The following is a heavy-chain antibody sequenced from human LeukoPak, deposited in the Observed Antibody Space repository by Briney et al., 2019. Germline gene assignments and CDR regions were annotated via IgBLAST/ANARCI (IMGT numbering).Heavy chain of an antibody. D-gene: IGHD5-24*01. CDR2: IYSGGST. V-gene: IGHV3-53*01. Sequence: GGSLRLSCAASGFTVSSSYMSWVRQAPGKGLEWVSVIYSGGSTYYADSVKGRFTISRDNSKNTLYLQMNSLRAEDTAVYYCARDGYKRDAFDIWGQGTMVTVSS. CDR3: ARDGYKRDAFDI. J-gene: IGHJ3*02. CDR1: GFTVSSSY.